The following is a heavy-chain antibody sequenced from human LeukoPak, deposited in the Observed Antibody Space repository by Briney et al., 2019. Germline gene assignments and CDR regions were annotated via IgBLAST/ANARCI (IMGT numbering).Heavy chain of an antibody. CDR1: GGSISSNS. Sequence: PSETLSLTCTVSGGSISSNSCWSWIRQPPGKGLEWIGRIYTSGSTNYNPSLKSRVTMSVDTSKNQFSLKLSSVTAADTAVYYCARDAFVVPAANWFDPWGQGTLVTVSS. J-gene: IGHJ5*02. V-gene: IGHV4-4*07. D-gene: IGHD2-2*01. CDR2: IYTSGST. CDR3: ARDAFVVPAANWFDP.